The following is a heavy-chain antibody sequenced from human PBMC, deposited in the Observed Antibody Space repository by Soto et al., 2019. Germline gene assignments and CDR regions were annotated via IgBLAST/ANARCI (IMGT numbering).Heavy chain of an antibody. V-gene: IGHV1-69*13. CDR2: IIPIFGTA. CDR1: GGTFSSYA. CDR3: ASAPSQEMATIRYYFDY. D-gene: IGHD5-12*01. J-gene: IGHJ4*02. Sequence: SVKVSCKASGGTFSSYAISWVRQAPGQGLEWMGGIIPIFGTANYAQKFQGRVTITADESTSTAYMELSSLRSEDTAVYYCASAPSQEMATIRYYFDYWGQGTLVTVSS.